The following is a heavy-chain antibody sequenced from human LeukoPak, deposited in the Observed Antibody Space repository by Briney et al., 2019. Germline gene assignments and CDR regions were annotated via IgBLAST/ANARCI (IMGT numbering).Heavy chain of an antibody. J-gene: IGHJ5*02. CDR3: AKDRSIYCSSSGCYLNWFDP. CDR2: ISGSSDRT. Sequence: GGSLRLSCAASGFTFSNYPMSWVSQIPGKGLEWVATISGSSDRTYYADSVRGRFTISRDNSKNTLYLQMNSLRADDTAVYYCAKDRSIYCSSSGCYLNWFDPWGQGALVTVSS. D-gene: IGHD2-2*01. V-gene: IGHV3-23*01. CDR1: GFTFSNYP.